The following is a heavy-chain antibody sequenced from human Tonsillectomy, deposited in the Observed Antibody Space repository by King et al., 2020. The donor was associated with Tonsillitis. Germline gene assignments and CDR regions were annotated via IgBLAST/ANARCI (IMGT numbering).Heavy chain of an antibody. CDR1: GFTFSSYA. CDR3: ARDVTIRPYYYYGMDV. D-gene: IGHD2-2*01. V-gene: IGHV3-30-3*01. J-gene: IGHJ6*02. Sequence: VQLVESGGGVVQPGRSLRLSCAASGFTFSSYAMHWVRQAPGKGLEWVAIISYDGSNKYYAAYVKGRFTISRDHSKNTLYLQMNILRAEDTAVYYCARDVTIRPYYYYGMDVWGQGTTVTVSS. CDR2: ISYDGSNK.